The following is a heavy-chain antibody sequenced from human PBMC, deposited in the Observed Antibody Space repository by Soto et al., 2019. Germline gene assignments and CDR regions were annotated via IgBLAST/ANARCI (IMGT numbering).Heavy chain of an antibody. CDR1: GFIFRNSL. D-gene: IGHD3-10*02. CDR2: IWKDGSED. J-gene: IGHJ4*02. CDR3: AREPEGSVFGLDS. Sequence: QVQLVESGGGVVQPGRSLRLSCAASGFIFRNSLMHWVRQAPGKGLEWVAVIWKDGSEDYYADSVKGRFTISRDNSMNTLYLQMDRLRVDDIAIYYCAREPEGSVFGLDSWGQGTLVTVSS. V-gene: IGHV3-33*01.